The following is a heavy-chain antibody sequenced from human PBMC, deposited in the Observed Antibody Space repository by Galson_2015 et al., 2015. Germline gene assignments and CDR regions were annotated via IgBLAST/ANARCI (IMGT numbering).Heavy chain of an antibody. J-gene: IGHJ4*02. CDR2: IDPDDSHT. D-gene: IGHD3-3*01. Sequence: QSGAEVKKPGESLKISCTGSGFSFTSYWITWVRQVPGKGLEYVERIDPDDSHTNYSPSFQGRVTISAAKYRNTAYLQWTDLEASDTGIYYCARLSGDYDFWSGYASLWGQGTLVIVSS. CDR3: ARLSGDYDFWSGYASL. CDR1: GFSFTSYW. V-gene: IGHV5-10-1*01.